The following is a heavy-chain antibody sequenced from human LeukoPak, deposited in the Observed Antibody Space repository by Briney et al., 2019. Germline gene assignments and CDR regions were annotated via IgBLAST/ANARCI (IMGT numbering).Heavy chain of an antibody. V-gene: IGHV3-21*01. D-gene: IGHD3-10*01. CDR2: LSSSSSYI. J-gene: IGHJ6*02. CDR3: ASSSGGYYNGMDV. CDR1: GFTFSSDT. Sequence: GGSPSLSCADSGFTFSSDTLNWVRQAPGKGLEWVSSLSSSSSYINYADSVKGRFTISRDNAKNSLYLQMNSLRGEDTAVYYCASSSGGYYNGMDVWGQGTTVTVSS.